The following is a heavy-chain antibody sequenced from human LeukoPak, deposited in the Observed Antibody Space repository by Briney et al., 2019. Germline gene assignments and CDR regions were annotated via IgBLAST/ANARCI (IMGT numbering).Heavy chain of an antibody. CDR2: IKQDGSQK. V-gene: IGHV3-7*01. CDR3: AISIAVAGTDFDY. Sequence: QSGGSLRLSCAASGFTFSSYWMSWVRQAPGKGLEWVANIKQDGSQKYYVDSVKGRFSISRDNAKNSLYLQMNSLRAEDTAVYYCAISIAVAGTDFDYWGQGTLVTVSS. J-gene: IGHJ4*02. D-gene: IGHD6-19*01. CDR1: GFTFSSYW.